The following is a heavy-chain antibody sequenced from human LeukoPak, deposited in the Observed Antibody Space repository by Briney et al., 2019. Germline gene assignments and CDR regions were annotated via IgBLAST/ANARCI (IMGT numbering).Heavy chain of an antibody. CDR3: ARRIVAGATNSHWFDP. D-gene: IGHD2-21*01. V-gene: IGHV4-4*09. CDR2: IYPSGGT. CDR1: GGPIDSYY. J-gene: IGHJ5*02. Sequence: SETLSRTCTVSGGPIDSYYWSWIRLPPGKGLEWIGYIYPSGGTHYNPSLLSRVSMSVDTSKNQFSLKVRSATAADTAVYFCARRIVAGATNSHWFDPWGQGTLVTVSS.